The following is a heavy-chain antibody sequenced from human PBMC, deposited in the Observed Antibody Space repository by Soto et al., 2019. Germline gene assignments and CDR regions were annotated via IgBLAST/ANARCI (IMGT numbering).Heavy chain of an antibody. D-gene: IGHD1-26*01. J-gene: IGHJ5*02. V-gene: IGHV1-69*13. CDR3: ASRTYTGSYYEGNWFDP. CDR1: GGTFSSYA. CDR2: IIPIFGTA. Sequence: ASVKVSCKASGGTFSSYAISWVRQAPGQGLEWMGGIIPIFGTANYAQTFQGGVTINADESTSTAYMELRSLRSEDTAVYYCASRTYTGSYYEGNWFDPWGQGTLVTVSS.